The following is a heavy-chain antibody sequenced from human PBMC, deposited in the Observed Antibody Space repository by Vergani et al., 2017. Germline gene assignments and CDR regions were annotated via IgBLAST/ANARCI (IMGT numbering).Heavy chain of an antibody. D-gene: IGHD2-2*01. J-gene: IGHJ4*02. CDR1: GFTFDDYA. Sequence: EVQLVESGGGLVQPGRSLRLSYAASGFTFDDYAMHWVRQAPGKGLEWVSGISWNSGSIGYADSVKGRFTISRDNAKNSLYLQMNSLRAEDTALYYCAKDDGSTSWGQGTLVTVSS. V-gene: IGHV3-9*01. CDR3: AKDDGSTS. CDR2: ISWNSGSI.